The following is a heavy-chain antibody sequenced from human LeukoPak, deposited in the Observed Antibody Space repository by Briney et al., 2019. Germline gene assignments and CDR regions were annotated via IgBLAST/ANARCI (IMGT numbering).Heavy chain of an antibody. J-gene: IGHJ6*02. D-gene: IGHD3-22*01. CDR1: GGSISSYY. CDR2: IYYSGST. V-gene: IGHV4-59*01. Sequence: SEILSLTCTVSGGSISSYYWSWIRQPPGKGLEWIGYIYYSGSTNYNPSLKSRVTISVDTSKNQFSLKLSSATAADTAVYYCARDHRDYYDSSGYSYYGMDVWGQGTTVTVSS. CDR3: ARDHRDYYDSSGYSYYGMDV.